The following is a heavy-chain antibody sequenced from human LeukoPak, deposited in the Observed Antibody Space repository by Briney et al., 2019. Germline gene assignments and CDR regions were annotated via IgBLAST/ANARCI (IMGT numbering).Heavy chain of an antibody. CDR2: ITSKADGETT. CDR3: TTDRGSV. J-gene: IGHJ4*02. V-gene: IGHV3-15*01. Sequence: GGSLRLSCTASGFSFSNAWVSWVRQAPGKGLEWVGRITSKADGETTDYAAPVKGRFTISRDDAKTMVYLQMNSLKSEDTAVYYCTTDRGSVWGQGTLVTVSS. CDR1: GFSFSNAW.